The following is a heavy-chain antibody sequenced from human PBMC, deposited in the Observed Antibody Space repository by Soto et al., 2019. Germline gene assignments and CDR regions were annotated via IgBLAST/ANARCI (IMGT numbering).Heavy chain of an antibody. CDR3: ASFRGYSYGYYFDY. D-gene: IGHD5-18*01. V-gene: IGHV4-39*01. J-gene: IGHJ4*02. CDR1: GGSISSSSYY. CDR2: IYYSGST. Sequence: SETLSLTCTVSGGSISSSSYYWGWIRQPPGKGLEWIGSIYYSGSTYYNPSLKSRVTISVDTSKNQFSLKLSSVTAADTAVYYCASFRGYSYGYYFDYWGQGTLVTVSS.